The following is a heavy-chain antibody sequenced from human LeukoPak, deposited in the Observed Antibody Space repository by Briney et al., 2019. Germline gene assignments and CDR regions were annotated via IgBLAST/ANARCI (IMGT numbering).Heavy chain of an antibody. D-gene: IGHD5-18*01. J-gene: IGHJ3*02. CDR1: GGSLSSSNW. CDR2: LYHSGST. CDR3: ARAGYVDTAMGVDALDI. V-gene: IGHV4-4*02. Sequence: PSETLSLTCAVSGGSLSSSNWWCWVRQPPGKGLEWIGELYHSGSTNYNPSLKTRVTISVHQSKNQFSLKLSSVTAADTAVYYCARAGYVDTAMGVDALDIWGQGTMVTDCS.